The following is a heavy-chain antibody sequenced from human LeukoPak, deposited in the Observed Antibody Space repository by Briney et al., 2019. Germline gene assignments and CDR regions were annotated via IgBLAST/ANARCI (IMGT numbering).Heavy chain of an antibody. CDR2: IYYSGST. V-gene: IGHV4-59*12. CDR1: GGSISSYY. CDR3: ARGPPMKLRLGELSLYRPKFDP. Sequence: SETLSLTCTVSGGSISSYYWSWIRQPPGKGLEWIGYIYYSGSTNYNPSLKSRVTISVDTSKNQFSLKLSSVTAADTAVYYCARGPPMKLRLGELSLYRPKFDPWGQGTLVTVSS. J-gene: IGHJ5*02. D-gene: IGHD3-16*02.